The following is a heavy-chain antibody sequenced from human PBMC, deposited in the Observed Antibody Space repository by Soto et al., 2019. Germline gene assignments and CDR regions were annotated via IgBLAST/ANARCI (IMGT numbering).Heavy chain of an antibody. CDR2: ISAYSGNT. Sequence: ASVKVSCKASGYTFTSYGISWVRQAPGQGLEWMGWISAYSGNTNYAQKLQGRVTMTTDTSTSTAYMELRSLRSDDTAVYYCARDHRTTVTTFGDSFHYWGQGTLVTVSS. V-gene: IGHV1-18*01. D-gene: IGHD4-17*01. CDR1: GYTFTSYG. J-gene: IGHJ4*02. CDR3: ARDHRTTVTTFGDSFHY.